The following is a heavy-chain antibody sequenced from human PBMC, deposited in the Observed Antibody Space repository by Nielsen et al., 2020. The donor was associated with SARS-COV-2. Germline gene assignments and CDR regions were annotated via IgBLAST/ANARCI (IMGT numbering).Heavy chain of an antibody. D-gene: IGHD2-2*01. CDR1: GFTFGDYA. Sequence: GGSLRLSCTASGFTFGDYAMSWFRQAPGKGLEWVGFIRSKAYGGTTEYAASVKGRFTISRDDSKSIAYLQMNSLKTEDTAVYYCTIDPMLGYCSSTSCRRADAFDIWGQGTMVTVSS. J-gene: IGHJ3*02. CDR3: TIDPMLGYCSSTSCRRADAFDI. CDR2: IRSKAYGGTT. V-gene: IGHV3-49*03.